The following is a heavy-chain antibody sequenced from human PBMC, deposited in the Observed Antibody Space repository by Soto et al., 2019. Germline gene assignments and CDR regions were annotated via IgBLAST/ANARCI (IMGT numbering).Heavy chain of an antibody. Sequence: EVQLVESGGGLVQPGGSLRLSCAASGFTFSSNWMHWVRQAPGKGPAWVSRINSDGSSTNYADSVKGRFTISRDNAKNTLYLQMNSLRAEDTAVYYCATGSGWYSPDYWGQGSLVTVSS. CDR3: ATGSGWYSPDY. V-gene: IGHV3-74*01. J-gene: IGHJ4*02. D-gene: IGHD6-19*01. CDR1: GFTFSSNW. CDR2: INSDGSST.